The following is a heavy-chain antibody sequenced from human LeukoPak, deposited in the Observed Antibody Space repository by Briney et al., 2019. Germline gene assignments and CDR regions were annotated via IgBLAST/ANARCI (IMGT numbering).Heavy chain of an antibody. V-gene: IGHV3-23*01. CDR1: GFTFSNYA. CDR2: VSGNGGST. D-gene: IGHD5-24*01. CDR3: ARFRDGYNWGFYGMDV. J-gene: IGHJ6*02. Sequence: GGSLRLSCAASGFTFSNYAMSWVRQPPGKGLEWVSSVSGNGGSTYYADSVKGRFTISRDNSKNTLYPQMNSLRAEDTAVYYCARFRDGYNWGFYGMDVWGQGTAVTVSS.